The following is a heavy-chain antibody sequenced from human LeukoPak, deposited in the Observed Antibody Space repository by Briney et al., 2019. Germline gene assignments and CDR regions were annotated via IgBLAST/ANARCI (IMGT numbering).Heavy chain of an antibody. CDR2: INPNSGGT. Sequence: GASVKVSCKASGYTFTGHYMHWVRQAPGQGLEWMGWINPNSGGTNYAQKFQGRVTMTRDTSISTAYMELSRLRSDDTAVYYCAKGGTSAAAAHGDYWGQGTLVTVSS. CDR1: GYTFTGHY. CDR3: AKGGTSAAAAHGDY. V-gene: IGHV1-2*02. J-gene: IGHJ4*02. D-gene: IGHD6-13*01.